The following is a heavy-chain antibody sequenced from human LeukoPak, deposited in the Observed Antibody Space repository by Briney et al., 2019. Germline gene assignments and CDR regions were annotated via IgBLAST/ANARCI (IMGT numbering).Heavy chain of an antibody. Sequence: GGSLRLSCAASGFTVSFNYVSWVRQAPGKGLEWISVIYSGGSTYYADSVKGRFTISRDDSKNTLYLQMNSLRAEDTAIYYCARAQWRTYSYYYMDVWGKGTTVTVSS. D-gene: IGHD6-19*01. CDR2: IYSGGST. CDR3: ARAQWRTYSYYYMDV. V-gene: IGHV3-53*01. J-gene: IGHJ6*03. CDR1: GFTVSFNY.